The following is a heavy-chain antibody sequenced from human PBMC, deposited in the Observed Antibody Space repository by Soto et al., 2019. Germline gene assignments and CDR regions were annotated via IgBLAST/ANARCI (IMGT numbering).Heavy chain of an antibody. Sequence: GESLKISCKTSGYSFNAYWIRWVRQMPGKGLDWIGITNPDGSETRLSPSFRGQVTMSSAKSVTTAYLLWSSLKASETAMYYCVLKRLGYCGTTNCFSRFFTEWGPGAQVTISS. D-gene: IGHD2-2*01. CDR2: TNPDGSET. CDR1: GYSFNAYW. V-gene: IGHV5-51*01. CDR3: VLKRLGYCGTTNCFSRFFTE. J-gene: IGHJ4*02.